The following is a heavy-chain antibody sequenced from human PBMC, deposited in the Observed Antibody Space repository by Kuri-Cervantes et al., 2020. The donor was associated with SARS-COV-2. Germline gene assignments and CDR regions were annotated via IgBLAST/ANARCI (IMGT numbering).Heavy chain of an antibody. CDR1: GGSISSSSYY. V-gene: IGHV4-39*01. CDR3: ARHNRHYDFWSGYSSPYNWFDP. Sequence: ESLKISCTVSGGSISSSSYYWGWIRQPPGKGLEWIGSIYYSGSTYYNPSLKSRVTISVDTSKNQFSLKLSSVTAADTAVYYCARHNRHYDFWSGYSSPYNWFDPWGQGTLVTVSS. CDR2: IYYSGST. J-gene: IGHJ5*02. D-gene: IGHD3-3*01.